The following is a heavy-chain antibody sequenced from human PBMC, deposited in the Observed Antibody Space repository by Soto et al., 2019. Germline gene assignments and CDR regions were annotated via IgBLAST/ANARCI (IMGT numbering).Heavy chain of an antibody. J-gene: IGHJ5*02. CDR3: ARHRLDYGSGSLPDWFDP. CDR2: IYYSGST. CDR1: GGSISSSSYY. Sequence: QLQLQESGPGLVKPSETLSLTCTVSGGSISSSSYYWGWIRQPPGKGLEWIGSIYYSGSTYYNPXXKMRVTMSVDXXKXQXXLMLSDVTAADTAVYYCARHRLDYGSGSLPDWFDPWGQGTLVTVSS. V-gene: IGHV4-39*01. D-gene: IGHD3-10*01.